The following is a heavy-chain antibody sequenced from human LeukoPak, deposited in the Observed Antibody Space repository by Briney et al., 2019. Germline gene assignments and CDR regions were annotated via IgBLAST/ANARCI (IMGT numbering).Heavy chain of an antibody. V-gene: IGHV4-34*01. J-gene: IGHJ4*02. CDR1: DDSISDYY. D-gene: IGHD1-26*01. CDR3: ATSELDY. Sequence: PSETLSLTCTVSDDSISDYYRGWIRQPPGKGLEWIGEINHSGSTNYNPSLKSRVTISVDTSKNQFSLKLSSVTAADTAVYYCATSELDYWGQGTLVTVSS. CDR2: INHSGST.